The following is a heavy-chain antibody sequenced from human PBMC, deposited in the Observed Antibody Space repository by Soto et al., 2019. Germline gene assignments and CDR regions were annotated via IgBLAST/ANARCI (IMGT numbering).Heavy chain of an antibody. CDR2: MSNDGSNK. J-gene: IGHJ4*02. CDR1: GFTFSSFG. Sequence: GGSLRLSCAASGFTFSSFGMHWVRQAPGRGLEWVAVMSNDGSNKYYGNSVKGRFTISRDNSKNRLYLQMNSLRAEDTAVYYCAKASWRGYSSAVDHWGQGTLVTVSS. V-gene: IGHV3-30*18. D-gene: IGHD3-3*01. CDR3: AKASWRGYSSAVDH.